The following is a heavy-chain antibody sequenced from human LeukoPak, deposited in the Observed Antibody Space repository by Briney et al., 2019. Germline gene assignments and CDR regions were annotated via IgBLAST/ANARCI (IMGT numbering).Heavy chain of an antibody. D-gene: IGHD4-17*01. Sequence: ASVKVSCKASGYTFTGYYIHWVRQAPGQGLEWMGWINPNSGGTNYAQKFQGRVTMTRDTSISTAYMELSRLRSDDTAVYYCARCPTTVTTRFDPWGQGTLVTVSS. V-gene: IGHV1-2*02. J-gene: IGHJ5*02. CDR3: ARCPTTVTTRFDP. CDR2: INPNSGGT. CDR1: GYTFTGYY.